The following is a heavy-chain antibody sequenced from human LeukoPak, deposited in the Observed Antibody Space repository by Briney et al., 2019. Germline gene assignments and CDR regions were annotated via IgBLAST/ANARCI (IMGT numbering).Heavy chain of an antibody. CDR2: INPNSGGT. D-gene: IGHD5-18*01. CDR3: ASSLRGYSYGGGYFDY. CDR1: GYTFTSYY. V-gene: IGHV1-2*02. Sequence: GASVKVSCKASGYTFTSYYMHWVRQAPGQGLEWMGWINPNSGGTNYAQKFQGRVTMTRDTSISTAYMELSRLRSDDTAVYYCASSLRGYSYGGGYFDYWGQGTLVTVSS. J-gene: IGHJ4*02.